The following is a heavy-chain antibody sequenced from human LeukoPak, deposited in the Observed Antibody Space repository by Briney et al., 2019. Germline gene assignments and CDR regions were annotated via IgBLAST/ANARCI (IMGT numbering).Heavy chain of an antibody. J-gene: IGHJ3*02. CDR1: GFTFDDYT. CDR3: ASHSGYSSSWYQKGGGAFDI. D-gene: IGHD6-13*01. V-gene: IGHV3-43*01. Sequence: GGSLRLSCAASGFTFDDYTMHWVRQAPGKGLQWVSLISWDGGITYYADSVRGRFTISRDNSKRSLFLQMNSLRAEDTAVYYCASHSGYSSSWYQKGGGAFDIWGQGTMVTVSS. CDR2: ISWDGGIT.